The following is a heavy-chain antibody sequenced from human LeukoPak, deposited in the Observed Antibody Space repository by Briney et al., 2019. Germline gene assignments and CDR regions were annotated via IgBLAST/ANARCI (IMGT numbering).Heavy chain of an antibody. J-gene: IGHJ4*02. D-gene: IGHD6-19*01. CDR1: GGSISSYY. Sequence: SETLSLTCTFSGGSISSYYWNWIRQPPGKGLEWIGYIYYSGSTNYNPSLKSRVTISVDTSKNQFSLKLSSVTAADTAVYYCAREMAGGGVFDYWGQGSLVTVSS. CDR2: IYYSGST. V-gene: IGHV4-59*12. CDR3: AREMAGGGVFDY.